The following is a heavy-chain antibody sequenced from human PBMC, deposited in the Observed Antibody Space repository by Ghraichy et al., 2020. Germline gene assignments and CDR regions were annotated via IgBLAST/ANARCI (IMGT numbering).Heavy chain of an antibody. CDR2: ISAYNGNT. J-gene: IGHJ4*02. CDR3: ARGGISGRTLQTYYFDY. V-gene: IGHV1-18*01. CDR1: GYIFTTFG. D-gene: IGHD6-19*01. Sequence: ASVKVSCKASGYIFTTFGISWMRQAPGQGLEWMGWISAYNGNTNYAQKLQGRVTMTTDTSTSTVYMELRGLRSDDTAMYYCARGGISGRTLQTYYFDYWGQGTLVTVSS.